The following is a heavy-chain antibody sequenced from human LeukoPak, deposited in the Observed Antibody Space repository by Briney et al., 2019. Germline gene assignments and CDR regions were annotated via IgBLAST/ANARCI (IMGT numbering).Heavy chain of an antibody. CDR3: ASNDSSGYYDAFDI. V-gene: IGHV4-39*01. D-gene: IGHD3-22*01. Sequence: SETLSLTCTVSGGSINTNYYIWGWIRQPPGKGLEWIGSIYYSGSTYYNPSLKSRVTISVDTSKNQFSLKLSSVTAADTAVYYCASNDSSGYYDAFDIWGQGTMVTVSS. CDR2: IYYSGST. J-gene: IGHJ3*02. CDR1: GGSINTNYYI.